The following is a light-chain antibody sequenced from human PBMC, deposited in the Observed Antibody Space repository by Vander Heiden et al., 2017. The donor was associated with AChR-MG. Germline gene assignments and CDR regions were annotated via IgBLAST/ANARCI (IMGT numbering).Light chain of an antibody. V-gene: IGKV3-20*01. CDR1: QSVSTTY. Sequence: EIVLTQSPGTLSLSPGERATLSCRASQSVSTTYLAWYQQKPGQAPRLLIYGASTRATGIPDRFSGSGSGTDFTLTISRLEPEDFAVYYCQQYGSSPRRTFGPETKVGIK. CDR2: GAS. CDR3: QQYGSSPRRT. J-gene: IGKJ1*01.